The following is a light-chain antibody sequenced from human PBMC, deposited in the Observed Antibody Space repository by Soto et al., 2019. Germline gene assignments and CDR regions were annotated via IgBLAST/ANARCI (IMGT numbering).Light chain of an antibody. Sequence: QSVLTQPPSASGTPGQRVTISCSGSGSNIGSNYVYWYQQLPGTAPKLLIYRNNQRPSGVPDRFSGSKSGTSASLAISGLRSEDEADYYCAAWDDSLSGSYVFGTGTKLTVL. CDR1: GSNIGSNY. CDR3: AAWDDSLSGSYV. V-gene: IGLV1-47*01. CDR2: RNN. J-gene: IGLJ1*01.